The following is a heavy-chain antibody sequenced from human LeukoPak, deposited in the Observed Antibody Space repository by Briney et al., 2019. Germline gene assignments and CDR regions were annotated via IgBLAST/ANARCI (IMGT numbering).Heavy chain of an antibody. J-gene: IGHJ4*02. D-gene: IGHD6-19*01. CDR3: ARDSVVAGNKRALDY. V-gene: IGHV4-4*07. Sequence: SETLSLACTVSGGSISSYYWSWIRQPARKGLEGIGRIYTIGSTNYNPSLKSRVTISVDKSKNQFSLKLSSVTAADTAVYYCARDSVVAGNKRALDYWGQGTLVTVSS. CDR1: GGSISSYY. CDR2: IYTIGST.